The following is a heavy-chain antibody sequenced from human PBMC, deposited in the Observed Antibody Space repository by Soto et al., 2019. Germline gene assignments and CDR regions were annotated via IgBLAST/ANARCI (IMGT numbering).Heavy chain of an antibody. D-gene: IGHD3-16*01. J-gene: IGHJ5*02. Sequence: VGSLRLSCASSVCTFSNHWMNCVRHSPGKGLEWVANIKQDGSEEWYVDSVKGRFTISRDNARNSIYLQMNSLRAEDTAMYHCAREIAGRLGWFEPLGQGTMVIVS. CDR1: VCTFSNHW. CDR2: IKQDGSEE. V-gene: IGHV3-7*01. CDR3: AREIAGRLGWFEP.